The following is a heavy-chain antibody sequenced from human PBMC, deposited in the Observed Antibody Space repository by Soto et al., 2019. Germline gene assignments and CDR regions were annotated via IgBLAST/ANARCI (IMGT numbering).Heavy chain of an antibody. D-gene: IGHD3-10*01. CDR3: ATGSPYYYGSGGMWDS. J-gene: IGHJ4*02. CDR1: GGSMSSPNW. V-gene: IGHV4-4*02. CDR2: IHHSGAT. Sequence: QVRLQESGPGLVKPSGTLSLTCLVSGGSMSSPNWWTWVRQAPVKGLEWIAEIHHSGATNYSPSRKSRAVISIDKSNNQFSLQRTSVTAADTADYYCATGSPYYYGSGGMWDSWGRGALVTVSS.